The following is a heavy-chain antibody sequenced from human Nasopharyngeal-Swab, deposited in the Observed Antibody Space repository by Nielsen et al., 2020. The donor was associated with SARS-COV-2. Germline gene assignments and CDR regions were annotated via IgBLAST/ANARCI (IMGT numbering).Heavy chain of an antibody. V-gene: IGHV3-23*01. CDR3: AKKLAPTYYYDSSGYFDY. Sequence: GGSLRLSCAASGFTFSSYAMSRVRQAPGKGLEWVSAISGSGGSTYYADSVKGRLTISRDNSKNTLYLQMNSLRAEDTAVYYCAKKLAPTYYYDSSGYFDYWGQGTLVTVSS. CDR1: GFTFSSYA. CDR2: ISGSGGST. D-gene: IGHD3-22*01. J-gene: IGHJ4*02.